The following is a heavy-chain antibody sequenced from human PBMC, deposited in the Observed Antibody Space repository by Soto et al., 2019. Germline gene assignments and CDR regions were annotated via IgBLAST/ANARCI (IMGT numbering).Heavy chain of an antibody. V-gene: IGHV1-24*01. D-gene: IGHD6-19*01. Sequence: QVQLVQSGAGVKKPGASVKVSCKVSGYTLTELSMHWVRQAPGKGLEWMGGFDPEDGETIYAQKFQGRVTMTEDTSTDTAYMELSSLRSEDTAVYYCATDHRGSGWYSYYYGMDVWGQGTTVTVSS. CDR3: ATDHRGSGWYSYYYGMDV. CDR1: GYTLTELS. CDR2: FDPEDGET. J-gene: IGHJ6*02.